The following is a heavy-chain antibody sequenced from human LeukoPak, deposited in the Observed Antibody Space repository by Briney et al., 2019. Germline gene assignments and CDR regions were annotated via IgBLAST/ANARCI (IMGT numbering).Heavy chain of an antibody. CDR1: GGSFRGYY. J-gene: IGHJ4*02. CDR2: IHHGGNT. V-gene: IGHV4-34*01. Sequence: PSETLSLTCAAYGGSFRGYYWTWIRQPPGKGLEWIGEIHHGGNTNQNLSLKTRVTISIDTSKNQFSLKLTSVTAADTAVYYCARGLAGGYDFDYWGQGTLVTVSS. D-gene: IGHD3-22*01. CDR3: ARGLAGGYDFDY.